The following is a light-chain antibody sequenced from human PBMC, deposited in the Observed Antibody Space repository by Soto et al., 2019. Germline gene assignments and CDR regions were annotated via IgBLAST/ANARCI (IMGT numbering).Light chain of an antibody. CDR1: SSNIGSNT. V-gene: IGLV1-44*01. Sequence: QSVLTQPPSASGNPGQRVTISCSGSSSNIGSNTVNWYQQLPGTAPKLLIYNNIRRPSGVPDRFSGSKSGTSASLAISGLQSEDEAEYYCAAWDDSLNVVVFGGGTKVTVL. CDR2: NNI. CDR3: AAWDDSLNVVV. J-gene: IGLJ2*01.